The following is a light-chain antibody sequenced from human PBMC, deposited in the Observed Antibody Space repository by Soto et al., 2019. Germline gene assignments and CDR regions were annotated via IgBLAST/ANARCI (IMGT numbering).Light chain of an antibody. Sequence: QSVLTQPASVSGSPGQSITISCTGTSSDVGSYNLVSWHQQHPGKAPKLMIYEGSKRPSGVSNRFSGSKSGNTASLTISGLQAEDEADYYCCSYAGSNTFVVLGGGTKVTVL. CDR3: CSYAGSNTFVV. CDR1: SSDVGSYNL. J-gene: IGLJ2*01. V-gene: IGLV2-23*01. CDR2: EGS.